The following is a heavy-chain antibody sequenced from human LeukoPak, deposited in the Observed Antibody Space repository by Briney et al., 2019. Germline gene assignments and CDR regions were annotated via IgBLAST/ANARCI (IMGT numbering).Heavy chain of an antibody. J-gene: IGHJ4*02. D-gene: IGHD3-22*01. Sequence: GGSLRLSCAASGFTFSSYGMHWVRQAPGKGLEWVAFIRYDGSNKYYADSVKGRFTISRDNSKNTLSLQMNSLRAEDTAVYYCARDPRGPTGYDSPGRDSFDYWGQGTLVTVSS. CDR2: IRYDGSNK. CDR1: GFTFSSYG. CDR3: ARDPRGPTGYDSPGRDSFDY. V-gene: IGHV3-30*02.